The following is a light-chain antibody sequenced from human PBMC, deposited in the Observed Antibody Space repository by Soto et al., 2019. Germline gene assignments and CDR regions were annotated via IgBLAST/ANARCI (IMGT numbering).Light chain of an antibody. Sequence: EIVLTQSPGTLSLSPGERVTLSCRASQSVSSSYLAGYQQRPGQAPRLLIYGASSRAAAIPDRFSGGRSGTAFALTISGLEAEEFEVYYRQQNDSSPTFGPGTKVDIK. CDR1: QSVSSSY. CDR2: GAS. CDR3: QQNDSSPT. J-gene: IGKJ3*01. V-gene: IGKV3-20*01.